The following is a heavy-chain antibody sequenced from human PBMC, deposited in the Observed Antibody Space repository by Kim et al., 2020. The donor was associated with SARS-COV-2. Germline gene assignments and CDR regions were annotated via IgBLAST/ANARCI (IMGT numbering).Heavy chain of an antibody. V-gene: IGHV3-9*01. CDR2: ISWNSGSI. Sequence: GGSLRLSCAASGFTFDDYAMHWVRQAPGKGLEWVSGISWNSGSIGYADSVKGRFTISRDNAKNSLYLQMNSLRAEDTALYYCAKEGLSAFFDYWGQGTLVTVSS. D-gene: IGHD3-16*02. CDR3: AKEGLSAFFDY. J-gene: IGHJ4*02. CDR1: GFTFDDYA.